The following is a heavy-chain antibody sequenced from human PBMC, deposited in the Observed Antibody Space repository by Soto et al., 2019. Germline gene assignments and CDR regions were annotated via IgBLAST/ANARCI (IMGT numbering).Heavy chain of an antibody. CDR2: IKQDGSEK. J-gene: IGHJ4*02. V-gene: IGHV3-7*01. CDR3: ARGLDIAARPKIYYFDY. D-gene: IGHD6-6*01. Sequence: GGSLRLSCAASGFTFSSYWMSWVRQAPGKGLEWVANIKQDGSEKYYVDSVKGRFTISRDNAKNSLYLQMNSLRAEDTAVYYCARGLDIAARPKIYYFDYWGQGTLVTVSS. CDR1: GFTFSSYW.